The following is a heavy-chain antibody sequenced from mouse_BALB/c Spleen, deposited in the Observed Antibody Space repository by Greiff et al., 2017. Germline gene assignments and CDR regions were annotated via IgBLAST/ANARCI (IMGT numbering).Heavy chain of an antibody. CDR1: GFTFNTYA. CDR2: IRSKSNNYAT. CDR3: VRHKGAY. V-gene: IGHV10-1*02. Sequence: GGGLVQPKGSLKLSCAASGFTFNTYAMTWVRQAPGKGLEWVARIRSKSNNYATYYADSVKDRFTISRDDSQSMLYLQMNNLKTEDTAMYYCVRHKGAYWGQGTLVTVSA. J-gene: IGHJ3*01. D-gene: IGHD1-3*01.